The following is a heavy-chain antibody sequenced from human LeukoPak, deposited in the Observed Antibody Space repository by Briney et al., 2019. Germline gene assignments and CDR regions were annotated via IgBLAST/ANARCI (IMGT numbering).Heavy chain of an antibody. D-gene: IGHD2-2*01. Sequence: GASVKVSCKASGYTFTSYGISWVRQAPGQGLEGMGWISAYNGNTNYAQKLQGRVTMTTDTSTSTAYMELRSLRSDDTAVYYCARARSGCSSTSCYLYYYGMDVWGQGTTVTVSS. CDR1: GYTFTSYG. J-gene: IGHJ6*02. V-gene: IGHV1-18*01. CDR3: ARARSGCSSTSCYLYYYGMDV. CDR2: ISAYNGNT.